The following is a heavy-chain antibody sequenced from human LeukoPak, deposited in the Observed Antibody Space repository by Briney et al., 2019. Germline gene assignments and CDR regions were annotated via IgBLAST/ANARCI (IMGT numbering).Heavy chain of an antibody. J-gene: IGHJ4*02. D-gene: IGHD3-3*01. CDR1: GYSISSGYY. V-gene: IGHV4-38-2*01. CDR3: ASLLRFLEWLTH. Sequence: SETLSLTCAVSGYSISSGYYWGWIRQPPGKRLEWIGSIYHSGSTYYNPSLKSRVTISVDTSKNQFSLKLSSVTAADTAVYYCASLLRFLEWLTHWGQGTLVTVSS. CDR2: IYHSGST.